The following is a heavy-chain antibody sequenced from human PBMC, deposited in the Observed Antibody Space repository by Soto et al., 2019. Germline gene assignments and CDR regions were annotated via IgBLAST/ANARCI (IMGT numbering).Heavy chain of an antibody. CDR3: ARYRGYSPFPYFDL. Sequence: ASVKVSCKASGYTFTSYGISWVRQAPGQGLEWMGRISAYNGNTNYAQKLQGRVTMTTDTSTSTAYMELRSLRSDDTAVYYCARYRGYSPFPYFDLWGRGTLVTVSS. J-gene: IGHJ2*01. D-gene: IGHD1-26*01. CDR2: ISAYNGNT. CDR1: GYTFTSYG. V-gene: IGHV1-18*01.